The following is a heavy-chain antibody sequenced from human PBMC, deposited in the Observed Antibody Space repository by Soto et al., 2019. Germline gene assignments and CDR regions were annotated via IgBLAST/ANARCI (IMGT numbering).Heavy chain of an antibody. CDR2: VSHDGRNT. J-gene: IGHJ4*02. D-gene: IGHD6-19*01. Sequence: VQLVESGGGVVQPGRSLRLSCAASGFTFRDYAMDWVRQAPGKGLEWVAVVSHDGRNTHYADSVKGRFTISRDSSKNPVSLEMTSLRAEDTAVYYCAKGGRQWLVTSDFNYWGQGALVTVSS. CDR1: GFTFRDYA. V-gene: IGHV3-30*18. CDR3: AKGGRQWLVTSDFNY.